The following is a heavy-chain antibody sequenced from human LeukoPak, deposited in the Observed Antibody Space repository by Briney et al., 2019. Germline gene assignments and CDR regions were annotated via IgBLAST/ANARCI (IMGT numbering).Heavy chain of an antibody. J-gene: IGHJ4*02. CDR2: ISGSGGST. V-gene: IGHV3-23*01. Sequence: GGSLRLSCAASGFTFSSYYMSWVRQAPGKGLEWVSAISGSGGSTYYADSVKGRFTISRDNTENSVFLQMNSLRADDTAVYYCARGLLTRSSGYPYFDTWGQGTLVTVSS. D-gene: IGHD3-22*01. CDR1: GFTFSSYY. CDR3: ARGLLTRSSGYPYFDT.